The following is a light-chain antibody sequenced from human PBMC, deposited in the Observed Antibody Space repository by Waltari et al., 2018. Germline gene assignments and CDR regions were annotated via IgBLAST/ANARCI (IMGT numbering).Light chain of an antibody. Sequence: SYELTHPPSISVSPGQTARLTCYGENLADKYSSWYQQKSGQSPTLVIYQDNKRPSGIPERFSGSNSGNTATLTISENQTFDEADFYCQAWDITTKVVFGGGTKLTVL. CDR3: QAWDITTKVV. V-gene: IGLV3-1*01. CDR1: NLADKY. CDR2: QDN. J-gene: IGLJ2*01.